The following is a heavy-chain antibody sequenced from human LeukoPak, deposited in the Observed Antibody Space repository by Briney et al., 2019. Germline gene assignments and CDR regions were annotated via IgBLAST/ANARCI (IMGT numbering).Heavy chain of an antibody. D-gene: IGHD1-26*01. CDR2: ISNSGSTI. CDR1: GGSISSYY. CDR3: ARARGSYSFDY. J-gene: IGHJ4*02. Sequence: LSLTCTVSGGSISSYYWSWIRQPAGKGLECVSYISNSGSTIYYADSVKGRFTISRDNAKNSLYLQMNSLRAEDTAVYYCARARGSYSFDYWGQGTLVTVSS. V-gene: IGHV3-11*01.